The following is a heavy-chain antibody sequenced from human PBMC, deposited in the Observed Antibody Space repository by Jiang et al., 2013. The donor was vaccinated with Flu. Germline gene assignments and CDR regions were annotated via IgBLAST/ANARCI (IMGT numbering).Heavy chain of an antibody. Sequence: VQLLESGGGLVQPGGSLRLSCVDSGFTFSSYAMSWVRQAPGKGLEWVSVISDSGGITYYADSVKGRFTISRDNSKSTLYVQMHSLRAEDTAIYYCAKTSKYSFDYWGQGTLVTVSS. CDR2: ISDSGGIT. CDR3: AKTSKYSFDY. J-gene: IGHJ4*02. V-gene: IGHV3-23*01. D-gene: IGHD4-11*01. CDR1: GFTFSSYA.